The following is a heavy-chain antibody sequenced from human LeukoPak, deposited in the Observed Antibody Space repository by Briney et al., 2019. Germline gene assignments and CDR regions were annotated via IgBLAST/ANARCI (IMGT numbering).Heavy chain of an antibody. V-gene: IGHV5-10-1*01. Sequence: GESLKISCNGSGYSFTSNWISWVRQMPGKGVEWMGRIDPTDSHINYSPSFQGHVTISADKSITTAYPQWSSLRASDNAMYYCARQGRGSYRRDFDYWGQGTLVTVSS. J-gene: IGHJ4*02. CDR2: IDPTDSHI. CDR3: ARQGRGSYRRDFDY. D-gene: IGHD1-26*01. CDR1: GYSFTSNW.